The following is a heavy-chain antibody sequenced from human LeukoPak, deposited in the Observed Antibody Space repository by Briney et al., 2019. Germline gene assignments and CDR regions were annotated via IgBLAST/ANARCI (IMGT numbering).Heavy chain of an antibody. D-gene: IGHD3-9*01. CDR3: ARALTGYQTSYYYYGMDV. CDR2: IYYSGST. Sequence: SETLSLTCTVSGGSISSYYWSWIRQPPGKGLEWIGYIYYSGSTNYNPSLKSRVTISVDTSKNQFSLKLSSVTAADTAVYYCARALTGYQTSYYYYGMDVWGQGTTVTVSS. V-gene: IGHV4-59*01. CDR1: GGSISSYY. J-gene: IGHJ6*02.